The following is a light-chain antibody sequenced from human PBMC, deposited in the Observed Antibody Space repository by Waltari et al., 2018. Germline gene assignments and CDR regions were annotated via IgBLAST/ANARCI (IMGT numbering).Light chain of an antibody. CDR1: QSVYSY. V-gene: IGKV3-11*01. CDR2: DAS. Sequence: EIVWTQSPATLSLSPGERATLSCRASQSVYSYLAWYQQKPGLPPRLLIYDASSRATVIPARFVGSGSGTDFTLTISRLEPEDFAVYYCQERSNWPGGSFGGGTKVEIK. J-gene: IGKJ4*01. CDR3: QERSNWPGGS.